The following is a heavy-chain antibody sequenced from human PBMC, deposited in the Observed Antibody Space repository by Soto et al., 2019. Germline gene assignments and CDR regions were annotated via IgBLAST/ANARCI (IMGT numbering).Heavy chain of an antibody. CDR3: ARAPGYSGSWYNY. D-gene: IGHD6-13*01. CDR2: INVNGDKT. Sequence: GSLRLSCAASGFTFRSYAMSWVRQAPGKGLEWVSSINVNGDKTFYADSVKGRFTISRDNAKNSLYLQMNSLRAEDTAVYYCARAPGYSGSWYNYWGQGTLVTVSS. J-gene: IGHJ4*02. V-gene: IGHV3-23*01. CDR1: GFTFRSYA.